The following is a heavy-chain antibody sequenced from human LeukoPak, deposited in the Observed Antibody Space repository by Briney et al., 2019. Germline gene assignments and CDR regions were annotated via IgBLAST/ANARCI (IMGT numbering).Heavy chain of an antibody. J-gene: IGHJ4*02. CDR3: ARRDYVSIFDY. Sequence: GKSLNISGMCSGYSSTSYWIGWAGQMPGKGLEWMGISFPGDSDTRYSPSFQGQVTISADKTSSTAHLHWSSLKASDTAIYYCARRDYVSIFDYWGQGTLVTVPS. D-gene: IGHD4-17*01. V-gene: IGHV5-51*01. CDR1: GYSSTSYW. CDR2: SFPGDSDT.